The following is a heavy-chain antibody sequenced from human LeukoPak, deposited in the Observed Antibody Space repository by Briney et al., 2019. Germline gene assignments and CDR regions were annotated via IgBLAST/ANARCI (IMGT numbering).Heavy chain of an antibody. J-gene: IGHJ5*02. CDR2: IYHSGST. Sequence: PSETLSLTCAVSGGSISSSNWWSWVRQPPGKGLEWIGEIYHSGSTNYNPSLKSRVTISVDKSKNQFSLKLSSVTAADTAVYYCARTSPRGIAAAEVWFDPWGQGTLVTVSS. D-gene: IGHD6-13*01. CDR3: ARTSPRGIAAAEVWFDP. V-gene: IGHV4-4*02. CDR1: GGSISSSNW.